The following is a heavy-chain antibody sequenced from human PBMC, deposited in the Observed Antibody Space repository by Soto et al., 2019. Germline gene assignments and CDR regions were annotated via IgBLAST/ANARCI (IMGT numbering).Heavy chain of an antibody. CDR2: ISSSRTYT. CDR1: GFTLRDYY. CDR3: ARATLEHYRSGSWGY. D-gene: IGHD3-10*01. V-gene: IGHV3-11*05. Sequence: QVQLVESGGGLVKSGGSLRLSCAASGFTLRDYYMSWIRQAPGKGLEWVSSISSSRTYTDYADTIYADSVKGRFTISRDNTNNSLYLQMNSLRAEDTAVYYCARATLEHYRSGSWGYWGQETLVTVSS. J-gene: IGHJ4*02.